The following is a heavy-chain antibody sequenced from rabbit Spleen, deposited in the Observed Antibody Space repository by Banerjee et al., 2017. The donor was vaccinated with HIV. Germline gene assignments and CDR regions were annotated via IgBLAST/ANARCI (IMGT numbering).Heavy chain of an antibody. V-gene: IGHV1S40*01. CDR2: IYTGSGST. D-gene: IGHD8-1*01. J-gene: IGHJ2*01. CDR3: ARAAGSYYSINAFDP. Sequence: QSLEESGGDLVKPGASLTLTCTASGFSFSSSYYMCWVRQAPGKGLEWIACIYTGSGSTYYASWAKGRFTISKTSSTTVTLQMTSLTAADTATYFCARAAGSYYSINAFDPWGPGTLVTVS. CDR1: GFSFSSSYY.